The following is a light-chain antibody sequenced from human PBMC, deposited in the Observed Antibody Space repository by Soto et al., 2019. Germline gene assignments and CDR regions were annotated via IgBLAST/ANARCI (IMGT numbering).Light chain of an antibody. J-gene: IGLJ1*01. CDR2: EVR. V-gene: IGLV2-14*01. Sequence: QPVLTQPASVSGSPGQSITISCTGTSGDTGGYDYVSWYQQRPGKAPKLMIYEVRYRPSGVSNRFSGSKSGNTASLTISGLQAEDEAVYYCCSYTRTSNHYXFGSGTKVTV. CDR3: CSYTRTSNHYX. CDR1: SGDTGGYDY.